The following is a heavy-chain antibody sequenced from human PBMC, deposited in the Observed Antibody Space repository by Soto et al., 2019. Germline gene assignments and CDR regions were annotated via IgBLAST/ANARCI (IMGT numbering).Heavy chain of an antibody. CDR2: IYYSGST. V-gene: IGHV4-59*01. Sequence: SETLSLTCSVSGDSFSSYSWSWIRQPPGRGLEWIGYIYYSGSTTYNPSLKSRLTMSIDTSKNQFSLRLTSVTAADTAIYYCAGDYASGSYRFDYWGQGALVTAPQ. J-gene: IGHJ4*02. D-gene: IGHD3-10*01. CDR3: AGDYASGSYRFDY. CDR1: GDSFSSYS.